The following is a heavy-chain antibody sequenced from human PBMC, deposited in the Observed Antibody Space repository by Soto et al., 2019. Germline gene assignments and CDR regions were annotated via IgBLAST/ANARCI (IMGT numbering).Heavy chain of an antibody. J-gene: IGHJ6*02. CDR1: GGTFNSDV. Sequence: QVQLVQSGAEVKSPGSSVKVSCKASGGTFNSDVINWVRQAPGQGLEWMGRIIPVLDRADYAQNFQGRVTLNAYNSSPSVHLESSGLRSGDTAVFYGARSGSVTTQCYHGRDVWGQGTTVTVSS. CDR3: ARSGSVTTQCYHGRDV. CDR2: IIPVLDRA. V-gene: IGHV1-69*04. D-gene: IGHD3-10*01.